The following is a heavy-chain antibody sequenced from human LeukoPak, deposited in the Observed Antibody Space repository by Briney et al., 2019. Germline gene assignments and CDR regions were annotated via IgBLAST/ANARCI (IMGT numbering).Heavy chain of an antibody. CDR1: GYTFTGYY. Sequence: ASVKVSCKASGYTFTGYYMHWVRQAPGQGLEWIGWINPNSGGTNYAQKFQGRVTMTRDTSISTAYMELSRLRSDDTAVYYCARVGSRIVGATKILDYWGQGTLVTVSS. V-gene: IGHV1-2*02. CDR3: ARVGSRIVGATKILDY. CDR2: INPNSGGT. J-gene: IGHJ4*02. D-gene: IGHD1-26*01.